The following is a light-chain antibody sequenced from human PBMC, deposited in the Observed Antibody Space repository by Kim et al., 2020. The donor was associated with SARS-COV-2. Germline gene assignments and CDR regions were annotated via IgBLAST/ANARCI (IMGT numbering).Light chain of an antibody. Sequence: DIQMTKSPSSLSASVGDRVTITCRASQSISSYLNWYQQKPGKAPKVLIFAASSLQGGVPSRFSGSGSGTDFTLTISSLQPEDFATYYCQQSYTTPRTFGQGTKVDIK. J-gene: IGKJ1*01. CDR2: AAS. CDR1: QSISSY. V-gene: IGKV1-39*01. CDR3: QQSYTTPRT.